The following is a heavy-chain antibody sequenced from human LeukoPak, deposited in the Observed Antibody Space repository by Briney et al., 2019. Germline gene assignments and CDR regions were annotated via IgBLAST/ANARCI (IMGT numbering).Heavy chain of an antibody. CDR3: ARGLEDIVVVPAAIGWFDP. J-gene: IGHJ5*02. V-gene: IGHV4-31*03. CDR2: IYYSGST. D-gene: IGHD2-2*02. CDR1: GGSISSGGYY. Sequence: SQTLSLTCTVSGGSISSGGYYWSWIRQHPGKGLEWNGYIYYSGSTYYNPSLKSRVTISVDTSKNQFSLKLSSVTAADTAVYYCARGLEDIVVVPAAIGWFDPWGQGTLVTVSS.